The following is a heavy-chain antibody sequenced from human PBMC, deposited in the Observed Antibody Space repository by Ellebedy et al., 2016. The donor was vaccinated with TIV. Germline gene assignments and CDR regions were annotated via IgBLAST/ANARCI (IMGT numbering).Heavy chain of an antibody. V-gene: IGHV1-46*01. CDR3: ARPRDRYYFDY. Sequence: ASVKVSXXASGNTFITNYMHWVRQAPGQGLEWMGLIDARGGITNYAQKFQGRVTMTRDTSTRTFYMDLKSLTSEDTAVYYCARPRDRYYFDYWGQGTLVFVSS. CDR2: IDARGGIT. CDR1: GNTFITNY. J-gene: IGHJ4*02.